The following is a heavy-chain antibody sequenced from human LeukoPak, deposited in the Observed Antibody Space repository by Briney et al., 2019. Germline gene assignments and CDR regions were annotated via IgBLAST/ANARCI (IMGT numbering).Heavy chain of an antibody. J-gene: IGHJ6*03. Sequence: GGSLRLSCAVSGFTFSSYGMDWVRQAPGKGLEWVATIHKDGGEKWYVDSVKGRVTISRDNVRNSLYLQMNSLRAEDTAVYYCAREEPWGSAYGDVWAKGTTVTVSS. CDR1: GFTFSSYG. D-gene: IGHD1-14*01. V-gene: IGHV3-7*01. CDR2: IHKDGGEK. CDR3: AREEPWGSAYGDV.